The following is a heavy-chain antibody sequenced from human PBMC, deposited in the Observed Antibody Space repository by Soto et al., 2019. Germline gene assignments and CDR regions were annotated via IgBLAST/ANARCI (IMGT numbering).Heavy chain of an antibody. J-gene: IGHJ6*02. Sequence: EVQLVESGGGVVQPGRSLRLSCAASGFTFGDYAMHWVRQAPGKGLEWVSGISWNSGSIGYADSVKGRITISRDTAKNFPYLQMNRLRAEDTSLDNCAHDSSPQYYYYYGMDVWGQGTTVTVSS. CDR2: ISWNSGSI. CDR1: GFTFGDYA. D-gene: IGHD6-13*01. V-gene: IGHV3-9*01. CDR3: AHDSSPQYYYYYGMDV.